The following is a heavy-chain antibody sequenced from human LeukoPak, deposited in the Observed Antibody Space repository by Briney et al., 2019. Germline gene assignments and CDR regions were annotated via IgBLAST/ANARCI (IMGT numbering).Heavy chain of an antibody. CDR1: GGSISTYY. V-gene: IGHV4-59*08. Sequence: SETLSLTCSVSGGSISTYYWSWIRQPPGKGLEWIGYIYYSGSTNYNPSLKSRVTISVDTSKNQFSLKLSSVTAADTAVYYCARGYSSSRIYYYYHYMDVWGKGTTVTVSS. D-gene: IGHD6-13*01. CDR2: IYYSGST. CDR3: ARGYSSSRIYYYYHYMDV. J-gene: IGHJ6*03.